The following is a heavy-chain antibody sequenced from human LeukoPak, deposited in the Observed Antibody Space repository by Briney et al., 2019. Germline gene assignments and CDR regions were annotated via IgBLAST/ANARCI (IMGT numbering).Heavy chain of an antibody. CDR3: ARLPDYSNYVDWFDP. V-gene: IGHV4-59*08. J-gene: IGHJ5*02. Sequence: SETLSLTCTVSGGSISSYYWSWIRQPPGKGLEWIGYIYYSGSTNYNPSLKSRVTISVDTSKNQFSLRLSSVTAADTAVYYCARLPDYSNYVDWFDPWGQGTLVTVSS. CDR2: IYYSGST. CDR1: GGSISSYY. D-gene: IGHD4-11*01.